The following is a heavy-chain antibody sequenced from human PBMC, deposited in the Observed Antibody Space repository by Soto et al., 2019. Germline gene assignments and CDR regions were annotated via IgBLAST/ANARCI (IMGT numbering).Heavy chain of an antibody. V-gene: IGHV3-23*01. D-gene: IGHD6-6*01. CDR3: AKGGSIAARLFDY. CDR1: GFTFSSYA. Sequence: HPGGSLRLSCAASGFTFSSYAMSWVRQAPGKGLEWASAISGSGGSTYYADSVKGRFTISRDNSKNTLYLQMNSLRAEDTAVYYCAKGGSIAARLFDYWGQGTLVTVSS. J-gene: IGHJ4*02. CDR2: ISGSGGST.